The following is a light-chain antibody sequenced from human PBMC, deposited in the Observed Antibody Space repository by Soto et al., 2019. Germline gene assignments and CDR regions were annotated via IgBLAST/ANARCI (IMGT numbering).Light chain of an antibody. V-gene: IGKV3-20*01. CDR3: QQYGSSPPYT. CDR2: GAS. Sequence: EIVLTQSPGTLSLSPGERATLSCRASQSVSSSYLAWYQQKTGQAPRLLIYGASSSATGIPDRFSGSGSGTDFTLTISRLEPEDFAVYYCQQYGSSPPYTFGQGTKLEIK. CDR1: QSVSSSY. J-gene: IGKJ2*01.